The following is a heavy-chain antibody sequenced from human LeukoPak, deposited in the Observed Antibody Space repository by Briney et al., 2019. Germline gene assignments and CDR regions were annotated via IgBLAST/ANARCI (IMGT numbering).Heavy chain of an antibody. J-gene: IGHJ4*02. CDR1: GFTFRSYA. CDR2: INSSGGST. D-gene: IGHD2-21*02. V-gene: IGHV3-23*01. Sequence: GGSLRLSCVASGFTFRSYAMSWVRQAPGKGLEWVSTINSSGGSTYYADSVKGRFTVSRDNSKNTLYVQMKSLRAEDTAVYYCAKDFVVVPGNVNYFDYWGQGTLVTVSS. CDR3: AKDFVVVPGNVNYFDY.